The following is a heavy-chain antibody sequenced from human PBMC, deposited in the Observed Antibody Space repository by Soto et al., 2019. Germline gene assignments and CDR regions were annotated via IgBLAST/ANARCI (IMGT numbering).Heavy chain of an antibody. CDR3: AKESAADFGNYGDY. D-gene: IGHD6-25*01. CDR1: GFTFSSYA. J-gene: IGHJ4*02. V-gene: IGHV3-23*01. CDR2: ISSSAESS. Sequence: EVQVLESGGGLVEPGGSLRLSCAVSGFTFSSYAMSWVRQAPGKGLEWVAGISSSAESSYYADSVKGRFTISRDNSKNTLYLKMNSLGAEDPAVYYCAKESAADFGNYGDYWGQGTLVSVS.